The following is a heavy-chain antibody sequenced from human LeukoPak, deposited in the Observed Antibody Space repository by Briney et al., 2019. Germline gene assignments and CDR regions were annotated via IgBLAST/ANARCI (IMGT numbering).Heavy chain of an antibody. CDR1: GFSFSSYW. D-gene: IGHD2-15*01. Sequence: GSLRLSCAASGFSFSSYWMSWVRQPPGKGLEWIGEINHSGSTNYNPSLKSRVTISVDTSKNQFSLKLSSVTAADTAVYYCARQSGYCSGGSCYYYYYYMDVWGKGTTVTISS. CDR2: INHSGST. CDR3: ARQSGYCSGGSCYYYYYYMDV. J-gene: IGHJ6*03. V-gene: IGHV4-34*01.